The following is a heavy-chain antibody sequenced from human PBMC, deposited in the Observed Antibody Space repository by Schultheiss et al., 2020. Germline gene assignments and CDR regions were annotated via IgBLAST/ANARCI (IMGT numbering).Heavy chain of an antibody. CDR2: IHSTGTT. V-gene: IGHV4-4*07. CDR1: GASISSFY. J-gene: IGHJ4*02. CDR3: ARGELELLFDY. D-gene: IGHD1-7*01. Sequence: SETLSLTCTVSGASISSFYWSWVRQPAGKGLEWVGRIHSTGTTNYNPSLKSRINMSMDTSKNQFSLKLSSVTAADTAVYYCARGELELLFDYWGQGTLVTVSS.